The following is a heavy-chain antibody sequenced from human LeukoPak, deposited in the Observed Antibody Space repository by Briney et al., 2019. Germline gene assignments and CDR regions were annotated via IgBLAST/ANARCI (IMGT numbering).Heavy chain of an antibody. D-gene: IGHD3-10*01. J-gene: IGHJ4*02. Sequence: SETLSLTCAVYGGSFSGYYWSWIRQPPGKGLEWIGEINHSGSTNYNPSPKSRVTISVDTSKNQFSLKLSSVTAADTAVYYCATDRLGGSGSCDYWGQGTLVTVSS. CDR2: INHSGST. CDR1: GGSFSGYY. CDR3: ATDRLGGSGSCDY. V-gene: IGHV4-34*01.